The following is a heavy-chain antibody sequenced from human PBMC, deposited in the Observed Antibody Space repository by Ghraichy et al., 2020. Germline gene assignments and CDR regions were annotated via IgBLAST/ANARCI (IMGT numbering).Heavy chain of an antibody. CDR3: ARGKVREVRVTLVRVKNRYYYYGMDV. J-gene: IGHJ6*02. V-gene: IGHV4-34*01. CDR1: GGSFSGYY. Sequence: SETLSLTCAVYGGSFSGYYWSWIRQPPGKGLEWIGEINHSGSTNYNPSLKSRVTISVDTSKNQFSLKLSSVTAADTAVYYCARGKVREVRVTLVRVKNRYYYYGMDVWGQGTTVTVSS. CDR2: INHSGST. D-gene: IGHD3-10*01.